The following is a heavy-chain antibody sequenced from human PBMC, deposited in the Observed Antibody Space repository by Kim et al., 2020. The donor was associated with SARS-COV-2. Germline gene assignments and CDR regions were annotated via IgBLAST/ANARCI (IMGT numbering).Heavy chain of an antibody. CDR2: ISSSSTI. D-gene: IGHD3-22*01. Sequence: GGSLRLSCAASGFTFSSYSMNWVRQAPGKGLEWVAYISSSSTIYYADSVKGRFTISRDNAKNSLYLQMNSLRDEDTAVYYCAGNTYYYDSRGIFYWGQGTLVTVSS. J-gene: IGHJ4*02. V-gene: IGHV3-48*02. CDR3: AGNTYYYDSRGIFY. CDR1: GFTFSSYS.